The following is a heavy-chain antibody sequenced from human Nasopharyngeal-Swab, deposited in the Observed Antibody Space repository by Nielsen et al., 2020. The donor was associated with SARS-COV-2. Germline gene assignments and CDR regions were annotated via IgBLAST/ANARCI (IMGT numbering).Heavy chain of an antibody. V-gene: IGHV3-33*01. D-gene: IGHD3-10*01. CDR2: IWYDGSNK. CDR1: GFTFSSYG. Sequence: GGSLRLSCAASGFTFSSYGMHWVRQAPGKGLEWVAVIWYDGSNKYYADSMKGRFTISRDNSKNTLYLQMNSLRAEDTAVYYCARDFPFGGDVVYWGQGTLVTVSS. J-gene: IGHJ4*02. CDR3: ARDFPFGGDVVY.